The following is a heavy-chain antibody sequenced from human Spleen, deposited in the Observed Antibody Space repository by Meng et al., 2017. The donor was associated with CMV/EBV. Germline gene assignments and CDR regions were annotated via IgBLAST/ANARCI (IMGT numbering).Heavy chain of an antibody. CDR3: AKGGGYCSSTSCYVDY. J-gene: IGHJ4*02. CDR1: GFTFDDYT. D-gene: IGHD2-2*01. CDR2: IYSGGST. Sequence: GGSLRLSCAASGFTFDDYTMHWVRQAPGKGLEWVSVIYSGGSTYYADSVKGRFTISRDNSKNTLYLQMNSLRAEDTAVYYCAKGGGYCSSTSCYVDYWGQGTLVTVSS. V-gene: IGHV3-23*03.